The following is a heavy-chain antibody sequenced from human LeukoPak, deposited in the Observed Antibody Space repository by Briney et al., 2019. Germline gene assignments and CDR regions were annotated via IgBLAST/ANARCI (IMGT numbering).Heavy chain of an antibody. J-gene: IGHJ4*02. Sequence: GGSLRLSCAASGFTFSSYAMSWVRQAPGKGLEWVSAISGSGGSTYYADSVKGRFTISRDNSKNTLYLQMNSLRAEDTAVYYCAKGPSAIALRYFDWLPYYFDYWGQGTLVTVSS. V-gene: IGHV3-23*01. CDR1: GFTFSSYA. CDR3: AKGPSAIALRYFDWLPYYFDY. D-gene: IGHD3-9*01. CDR2: ISGSGGST.